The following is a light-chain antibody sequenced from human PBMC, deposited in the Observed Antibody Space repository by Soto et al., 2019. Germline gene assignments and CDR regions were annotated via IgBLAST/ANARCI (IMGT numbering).Light chain of an antibody. CDR2: EVT. V-gene: IGLV2-14*01. J-gene: IGLJ1*01. CDR1: GSDVGGYDY. CDR3: SSYTSSSTDV. Sequence: QSVLTQPASVSGSPGQTITISCTGTGSDVGGYDYVSWYQHHPGKAPKVMIYEVTNRPSGVSNRFSGSKSGNTASLTISGLLAEDYADYYCSSYTSSSTDVFGTGTKVTVL.